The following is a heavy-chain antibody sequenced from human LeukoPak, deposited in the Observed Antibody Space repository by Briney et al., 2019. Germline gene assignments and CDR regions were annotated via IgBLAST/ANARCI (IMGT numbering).Heavy chain of an antibody. Sequence: PSETLSLTCAVYGGSFSGYYWSWIRQPPGKGLEWIGEINHSGSTNYNPSIKSRVTISVDTSKNQFSLKLSSVTAADTAVYYCARGTYYYDSSGYYSNWFDPWGQGTLVTVSS. V-gene: IGHV4-34*01. CDR1: GGSFSGYY. CDR3: ARGTYYYDSSGYYSNWFDP. D-gene: IGHD3-22*01. CDR2: INHSGST. J-gene: IGHJ5*02.